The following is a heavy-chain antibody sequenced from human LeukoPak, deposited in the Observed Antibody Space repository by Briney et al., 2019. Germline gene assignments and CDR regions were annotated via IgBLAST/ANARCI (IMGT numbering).Heavy chain of an antibody. CDR2: ISWNSGSI. D-gene: IGHD6-19*01. V-gene: IGHV3-9*03. CDR3: AKAYSSGWYGYFDC. CDR1: GFTFDAYA. Sequence: PSRSLRRSSAGSGFTFDAYAMHWVRQAPGKGLEWVSGISWNSGSIGYADSVKGRFTISRDNATNSLYPQMNSLRAEDMALYYCAKAYSSGWYGYFDCWGQGTLVTVSS. J-gene: IGHJ4*02.